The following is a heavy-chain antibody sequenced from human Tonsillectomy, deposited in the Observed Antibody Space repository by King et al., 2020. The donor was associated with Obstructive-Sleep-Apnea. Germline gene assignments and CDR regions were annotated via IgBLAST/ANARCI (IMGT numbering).Heavy chain of an antibody. V-gene: IGHV3-30*18. CDR1: GFTFRTYG. CDR2: ISYDGSNQ. CDR3: AKEDYHDSSGYPDY. Sequence: VQLVESGGGVVQPGKSLRLSCAASGFTFRTYGMHWVRQAPGKGLEWVAVISYDGSNQYYADSVKGRFTISRDNSKNTLSLQMNSLRTEDTAVYYCAKEDYHDSSGYPDYWGQGTLVTVSS. J-gene: IGHJ4*02. D-gene: IGHD3-22*01.